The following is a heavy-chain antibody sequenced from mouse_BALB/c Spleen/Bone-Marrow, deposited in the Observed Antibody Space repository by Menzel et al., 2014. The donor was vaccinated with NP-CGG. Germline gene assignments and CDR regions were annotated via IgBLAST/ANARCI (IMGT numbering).Heavy chain of an antibody. J-gene: IGHJ1*01. CDR2: INPDSSTI. CDR3: ARLNYYGNLFV. CDR1: GFDFSRYW. D-gene: IGHD1-1*01. V-gene: IGHV4-1*02. Sequence: EVKLVESGGGLVQPGGSLRPSCAASGFDFSRYWMSWVRRAPGKGLEWIGEINPDSSTINYTPSLKDKFIISRDNAKNTLYLQMSKVRSEDTALYYCARLNYYGNLFVWGAGTTVTVSS.